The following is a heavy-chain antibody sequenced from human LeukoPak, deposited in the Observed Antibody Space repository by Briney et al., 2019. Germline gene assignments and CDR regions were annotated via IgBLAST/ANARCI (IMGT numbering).Heavy chain of an antibody. D-gene: IGHD4-17*01. CDR2: ISYDGSNK. CDR3: ARATTGYGDYDEVYPHY. J-gene: IGHJ4*02. V-gene: IGHV3-30-3*01. Sequence: PGGSLRLSCAASGFTFSSYAMHWVRQAPGKGLEWVAVISYDGSNKYYADSVKGRFTISRDNSKNTLYLQMNSLRAEDTAVYYCARATTGYGDYDEVYPHYWGQGTLVTVSS. CDR1: GFTFSSYA.